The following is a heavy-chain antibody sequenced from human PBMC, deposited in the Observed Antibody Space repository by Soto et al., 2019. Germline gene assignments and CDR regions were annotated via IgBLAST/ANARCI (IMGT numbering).Heavy chain of an antibody. D-gene: IGHD3-10*01. J-gene: IGHJ4*02. CDR1: GYTFTSYG. V-gene: IGHV1-18*01. CDR2: ISAYNGNT. Sequence: QVQLVQSGAEVKKPGASLKVSCKASGYTFTSYGISWVRQAPGQGLEWMGWISAYNGNTNDAQKLQGRVTMTTDTSTSTAYMELRSLRSDDTAVYYCARVYRITMVRGELSEYWGQGTLVTVSS. CDR3: ARVYRITMVRGELSEY.